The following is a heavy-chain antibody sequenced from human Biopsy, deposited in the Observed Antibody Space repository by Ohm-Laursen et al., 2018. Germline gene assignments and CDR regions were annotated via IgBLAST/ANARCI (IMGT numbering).Heavy chain of an antibody. J-gene: IGHJ4*02. V-gene: IGHV3-23*01. CDR2: ISASDDSK. D-gene: IGHD2-15*01. CDR3: ARAVGIAAAPIDY. Sequence: SLRLSCAASGFTFTNYAMSWVRQAPGKGLEWVSSISASDDSKYYGGSVKGRFTISRDSSTNTLYLQMNSLRGEDTAVYYCARAVGIAAAPIDYWGQGTLVTVSS. CDR1: GFTFTNYA.